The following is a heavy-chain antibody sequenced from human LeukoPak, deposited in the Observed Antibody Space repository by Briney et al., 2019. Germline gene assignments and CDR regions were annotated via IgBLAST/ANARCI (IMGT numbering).Heavy chain of an antibody. D-gene: IGHD6-19*01. CDR3: ARGGSGWSPLYYFDY. J-gene: IGHJ4*02. V-gene: IGHV1-18*01. CDR1: GYTFNSYG. Sequence: ASVKVSCKASGYTFNSYGISWVRQAPGQGLEWMGWISAYKGNTNYAQKFQGRVTMTRDTSISTAYMELSRLRSDDTAVYYCARGGSGWSPLYYFDYWGQGTLVTVSS. CDR2: ISAYKGNT.